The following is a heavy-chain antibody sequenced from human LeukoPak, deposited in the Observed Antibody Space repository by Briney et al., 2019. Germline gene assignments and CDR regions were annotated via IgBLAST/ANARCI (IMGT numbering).Heavy chain of an antibody. V-gene: IGHV1-58*01. CDR1: GFTSTNFA. D-gene: IGHD3-16*01. Sequence: SVKVSCKASGFTSTNFAVQWVRQARGQRLEWIGWIIVGSGATKCAQDFQERVTITRDLSTSTFYMELRSLTSEDTAVYYCAADLSDPRMGASYLDSWGQGTLVTVSS. CDR3: AADLSDPRMGASYLDS. CDR2: IIVGSGAT. J-gene: IGHJ4*02.